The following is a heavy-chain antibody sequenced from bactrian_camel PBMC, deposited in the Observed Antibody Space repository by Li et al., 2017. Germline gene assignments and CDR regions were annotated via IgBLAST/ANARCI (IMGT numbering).Heavy chain of an antibody. Sequence: GSLRLSCAVSGFTLSSYRTYWVRQAPGKGLEWVSIINRGGTTYYADSMKGRFTISSDNAKNTVYLQMSSLKSEDAAVHYCVRDALWLARYYSTNDWAYWGQETQVTVS. J-gene: IGHJ4*01. CDR1: GFTLSSYR. D-gene: IGHD4*01. CDR2: INRGGTT. V-gene: IGHV3S1*01. CDR3: VRDALWLARYYSTNDWAY.